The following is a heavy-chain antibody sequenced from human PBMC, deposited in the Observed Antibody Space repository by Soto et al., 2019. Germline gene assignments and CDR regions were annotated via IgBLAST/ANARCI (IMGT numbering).Heavy chain of an antibody. D-gene: IGHD6-13*01. V-gene: IGHV3-7*01. CDR1: GFTLSSYW. Sequence: EVQLVKSGGGLVQPGGSLRLSCVGSGFTLSSYWMSWARQAPGKGLEWLANIKQDGSEQHYVDSVKGRFSISRDNAQNSLFLHMSSLRDEDTAVYYCARGSSLNYWGQGTRVTVSS. CDR3: ARGSSLNY. CDR2: IKQDGSEQ. J-gene: IGHJ4*02.